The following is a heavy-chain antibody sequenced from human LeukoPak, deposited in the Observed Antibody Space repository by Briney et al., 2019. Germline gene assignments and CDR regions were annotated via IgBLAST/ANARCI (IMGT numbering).Heavy chain of an antibody. CDR1: GFTFSTYW. CDR3: AREDDWNYEDY. CDR2: IKQDGSEK. Sequence: GGSLRLSCVASGFTFSTYWMSWVRQAPGKGLEWVANIKQDGSEKYYVDSLKGRFTISRDNAKNSLYLQMNSLRAEDTAIYFCAREDDWNYEDYWGQGTLVTVSS. J-gene: IGHJ4*02. D-gene: IGHD1-7*01. V-gene: IGHV3-7*01.